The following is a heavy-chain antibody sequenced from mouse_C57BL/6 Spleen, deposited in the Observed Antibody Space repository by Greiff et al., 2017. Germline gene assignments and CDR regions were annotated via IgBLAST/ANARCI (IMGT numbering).Heavy chain of an antibody. CDR2: IHPADSDT. J-gene: IGHJ2*01. D-gene: IGHD1-1*01. V-gene: IGHV1-74*01. Sequence: QVQLQQSGAELVKPGASVKVSCKASGYTFTSYWMHWVQQRPGQGLEWIGRIHPADSDTNYTQKFKGKATLTVDKSSSTAYMQLSSLTSEDSAVYYREKRGKYDGSWYYFDYWGQGTTLTVSS. CDR3: EKRGKYDGSWYYFDY. CDR1: GYTFTSYW.